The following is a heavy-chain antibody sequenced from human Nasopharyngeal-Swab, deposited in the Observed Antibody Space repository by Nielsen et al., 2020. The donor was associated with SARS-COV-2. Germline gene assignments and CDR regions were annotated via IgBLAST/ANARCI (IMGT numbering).Heavy chain of an antibody. Sequence: RQAPGKGLEWIGYIYYSGSTNYNPSLKGRVTISVDTSKNQFSLKLSSVTAADTAVYYCARGIVGATDWGGWFDPWGQGTLVTVSS. CDR3: ARGIVGATDWGGWFDP. D-gene: IGHD1-26*01. J-gene: IGHJ5*02. CDR2: IYYSGST. V-gene: IGHV4-59*01.